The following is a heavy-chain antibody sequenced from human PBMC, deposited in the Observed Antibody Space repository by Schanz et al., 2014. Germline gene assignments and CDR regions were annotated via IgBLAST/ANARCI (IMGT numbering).Heavy chain of an antibody. CDR3: VRVSFADPRLYRGMDRDIDY. CDR1: GFGFSSYS. CDR2: ISGSSRTI. V-gene: IGHV3-48*01. D-gene: IGHD5-18*01. J-gene: IGHJ4*02. Sequence: EVQLVESGGGLIQPGGSLRLSCAASGFGFSSYSMNWVRQAPGKGLEWVSYISGSSRTIYYADSMKGRFTISRDNAKNSLFLQMNSLRAEDTAVDYCVRVSFADPRLYRGMDRDIDYWGQGTLVTVSS.